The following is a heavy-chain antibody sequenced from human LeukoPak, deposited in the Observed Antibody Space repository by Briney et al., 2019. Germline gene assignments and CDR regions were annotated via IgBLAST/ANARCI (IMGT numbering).Heavy chain of an antibody. Sequence: PGGSLRLSCAASGFSFSGSYMSWIRQAPGKGLEWVSSISISSNYIYYADSVKGRFTISRDNAKNSLYLQMNSLRAEDTAVYYCARGSRFGVVGRDAFDIWGQGTMVTVSS. D-gene: IGHD3-3*01. J-gene: IGHJ3*02. CDR2: ISISSNYI. V-gene: IGHV3-21*01. CDR3: ARGSRFGVVGRDAFDI. CDR1: GFSFSGSY.